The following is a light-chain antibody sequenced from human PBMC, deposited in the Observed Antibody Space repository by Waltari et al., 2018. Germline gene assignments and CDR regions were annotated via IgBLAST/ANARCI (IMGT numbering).Light chain of an antibody. CDR1: SSDVGGYNC. J-gene: IGLJ2*01. V-gene: IGLV2-11*01. CDR3: CSYAGTYTPVV. CDR2: DVT. Sequence: QSALTQPRSVSGSPGQSVTISCTGTSSDVGGYNCVSWYQQHPGKAPKLMIYDVTKRPSGVPVRFSGSKSGSTASLTISGLQAEDAADYYCCSYAGTYTPVVFGGGTKLTVL.